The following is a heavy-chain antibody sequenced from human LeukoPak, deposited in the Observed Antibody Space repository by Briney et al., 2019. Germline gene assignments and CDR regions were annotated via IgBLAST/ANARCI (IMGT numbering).Heavy chain of an antibody. CDR2: IYSGGST. J-gene: IGHJ5*02. D-gene: IGHD6-19*01. CDR1: GFTFSSYA. Sequence: PGGSLRLSCAASGFTFSSYAMSWVRQAPGKGLEWVSVIYSGGSTYYADSVKGRFTISRDNSKNTLYLQMNSLRAEDTAVYYCARAWSVAGTTWGQGTLVTVSS. V-gene: IGHV3-66*01. CDR3: ARAWSVAGTT.